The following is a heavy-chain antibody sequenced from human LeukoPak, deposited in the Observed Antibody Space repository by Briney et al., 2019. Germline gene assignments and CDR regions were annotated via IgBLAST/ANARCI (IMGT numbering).Heavy chain of an antibody. CDR2: IIPIFGTA. V-gene: IGHV1-69*13. Sequence: SVKVSCKASGGTFSSYAISWVRQAPGQGLEWMGGIIPIFGTANYAQKFQGRVTITADESTSTAYMELSSLRSEDTAVYYCARDRNWNYERGYFDYWGQGTLVTVSS. J-gene: IGHJ4*02. D-gene: IGHD1-7*01. CDR3: ARDRNWNYERGYFDY. CDR1: GGTFSSYA.